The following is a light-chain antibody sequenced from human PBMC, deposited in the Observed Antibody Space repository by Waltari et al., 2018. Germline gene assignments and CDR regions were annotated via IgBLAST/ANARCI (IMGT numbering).Light chain of an antibody. J-gene: IGKJ1*01. V-gene: IGKV1-5*01. CDR2: DAS. CDR3: QQYNSDSQN. Sequence: DIQMTQSPSTLSASVGDRVTITCRASQSIDSWLAWYQQKPGKAPNVLIYDASSLERGVPSRFSGSGSGTEFTLTISSLQPDDFATYYCQQYNSDSQNFGQGTKVEIK. CDR1: QSIDSW.